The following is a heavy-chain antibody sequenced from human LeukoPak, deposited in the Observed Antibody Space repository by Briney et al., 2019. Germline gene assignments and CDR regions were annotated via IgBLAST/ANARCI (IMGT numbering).Heavy chain of an antibody. Sequence: GGSLRLSCAASGFTFSSYSMNWVRQAPGKGLEWVSYISSSSTIYYADSVKGRFTISRDNAKNSLYLQMNSLRAEDTAVYYCARVSYDFPFYYYYMDVWGKGTTVTVSS. D-gene: IGHD3-3*01. J-gene: IGHJ6*03. CDR3: ARVSYDFPFYYYYMDV. CDR1: GFTFSSYS. V-gene: IGHV3-48*04. CDR2: ISSSSTI.